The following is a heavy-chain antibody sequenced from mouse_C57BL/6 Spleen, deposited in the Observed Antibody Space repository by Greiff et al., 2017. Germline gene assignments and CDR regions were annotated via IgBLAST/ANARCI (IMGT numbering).Heavy chain of an antibody. Sequence: EVQLQQSVAELVRPGASVKLSCTASGFNIKNTYMHWVKQRPEQGLEWIGRIDPANGNTKYAPKFQGKATITADTSSNTAYLQLSSLTSEDAAIYYCASPGYYSNYLFAYWGQGTLVTVSA. CDR2: IDPANGNT. CDR1: GFNIKNTY. D-gene: IGHD2-5*01. CDR3: ASPGYYSNYLFAY. V-gene: IGHV14-3*01. J-gene: IGHJ3*01.